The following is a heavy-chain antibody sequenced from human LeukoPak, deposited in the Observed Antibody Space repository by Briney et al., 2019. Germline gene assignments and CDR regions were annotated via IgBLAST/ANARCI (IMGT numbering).Heavy chain of an antibody. CDR2: INHSGSP. J-gene: IGHJ4*02. CDR1: GHSFSGYY. CDR3: ARVGGTRYCSGGSCYSRPGPIY. V-gene: IGHV4-34*01. Sequence: SETLSLTCAVHGHSFSGYYWSWLRQPPGKVLEWLGAINHSGSPNYNPSLKSRVTKSVDTSKNQFSLKLSSVTAADTAVYYCARVGGTRYCSGGSCYSRPGPIYWGQGTLGTVSS. D-gene: IGHD2-15*01.